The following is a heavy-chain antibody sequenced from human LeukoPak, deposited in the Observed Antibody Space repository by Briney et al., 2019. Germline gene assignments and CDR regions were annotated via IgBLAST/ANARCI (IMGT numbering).Heavy chain of an antibody. D-gene: IGHD6-6*01. CDR1: GFTFSSYS. J-gene: IGHJ4*02. CDR2: ISSSSSYI. CDR3: AGDSYSSSSEIDY. Sequence: GGSLRLSCAASGFTFSSYSMNWVRQAPGKGLEWVSSISSSSSYIYYADSVKGRFTISRDNAKNSLYLQMNSLRAEDTAVYYCAGDSYSSSSEIDYWGQGTLVTVSS. V-gene: IGHV3-21*01.